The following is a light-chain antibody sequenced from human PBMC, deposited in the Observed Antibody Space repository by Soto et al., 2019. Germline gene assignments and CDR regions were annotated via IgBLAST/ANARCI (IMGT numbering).Light chain of an antibody. CDR3: SSYTTSNTPLSV. J-gene: IGLJ1*01. Sequence: QSVLTQPASVSGSPGQSITISCTGTSSDTSGYNYVSWYQQHPGKAPKLMIYEVSNRPSGVSNRFSGSQSGNTASLTISGLQAEDEANYYCSSYTTSNTPLSVFGTGTKVTLL. V-gene: IGLV2-14*01. CDR2: EVS. CDR1: SSDTSGYNY.